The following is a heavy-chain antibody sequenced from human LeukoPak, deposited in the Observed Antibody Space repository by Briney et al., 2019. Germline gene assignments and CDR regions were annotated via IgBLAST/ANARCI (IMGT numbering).Heavy chain of an antibody. V-gene: IGHV4-61*09. Sequence: KASQTLSLTCTVSGGSISSGSYYWSWIRQPAGKGLEWIGHIYISGSTNYNPSLKSRVTISVDTSKNQFSLKLSSVTAADMAVYYCACHMNGRTKIDYWGQGTLVTVSS. CDR1: GGSISSGSYY. D-gene: IGHD2-21*01. CDR3: ACHMNGRTKIDY. CDR2: IYISGST. J-gene: IGHJ4*02.